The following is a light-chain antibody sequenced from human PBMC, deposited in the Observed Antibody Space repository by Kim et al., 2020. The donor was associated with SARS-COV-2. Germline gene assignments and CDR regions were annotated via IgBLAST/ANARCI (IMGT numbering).Light chain of an antibody. CDR3: QVWDSSAGV. CDR2: RDT. J-gene: IGLJ3*02. V-gene: IGLV3-9*01. Sequence: SVALGQTASITCGGNNIGSENVRWYQQKPGQAPVLVIYRDTNRPSGIPERFSGSNSGNTATLTITRAQAGDEADYYCQVWDSSAGVFGGGTQLTVL. CDR1: NIGSEN.